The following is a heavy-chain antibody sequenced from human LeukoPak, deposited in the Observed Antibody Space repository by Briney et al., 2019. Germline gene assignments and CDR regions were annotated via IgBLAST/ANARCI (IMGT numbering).Heavy chain of an antibody. V-gene: IGHV1-69-2*01. CDR3: ATVYDSSGYYYVFDY. CDR1: GYTFTDYY. D-gene: IGHD3-22*01. Sequence: ASVKVSCKVSGYTFTDYYMHWVQQAPGKGLEWMGLVDPEDGEPIYAEKFQGRVTITADTSTDTAYMELSSLRSEDTAVYYCATVYDSSGYYYVFDYWGQGTLVTVSS. CDR2: VDPEDGEP. J-gene: IGHJ4*02.